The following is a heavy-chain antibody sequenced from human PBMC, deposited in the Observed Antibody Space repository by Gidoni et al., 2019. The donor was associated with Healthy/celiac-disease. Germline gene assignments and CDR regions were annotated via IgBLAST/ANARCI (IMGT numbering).Heavy chain of an antibody. CDR1: GFTFISYG. CDR3: AKEVSGYYYYYYGMDV. V-gene: IGHV3-30*18. Sequence: VQLVESGGGVVQPGRSLRLSCAASGFTFISYGMHWVRQAPGKGLEWVAVISYDGSNKYYADSVKGRFTISRDNSKNTLYLQMNSLRAEDTAVYYCAKEVSGYYYYYYGMDVWGQGTTVTVSS. D-gene: IGHD3-22*01. J-gene: IGHJ6*02. CDR2: ISYDGSNK.